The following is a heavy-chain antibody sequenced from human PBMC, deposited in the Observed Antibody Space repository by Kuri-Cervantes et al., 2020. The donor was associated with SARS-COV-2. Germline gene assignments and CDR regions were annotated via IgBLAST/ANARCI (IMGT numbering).Heavy chain of an antibody. Sequence: ESLKISCAVYGGFFSGFYWSWIRQAPGKGLEWIGEINHSGSANYNPSLKSRVTISVDTSKNQFSLKLSSVTAADTAVYYCAGRGHSYGYEGYYYYMDVWGKGTTVTVSS. D-gene: IGHD5-18*01. CDR2: INHSGSA. CDR3: AGRGHSYGYEGYYYYMDV. CDR1: GGFFSGFY. V-gene: IGHV4-34*01. J-gene: IGHJ6*03.